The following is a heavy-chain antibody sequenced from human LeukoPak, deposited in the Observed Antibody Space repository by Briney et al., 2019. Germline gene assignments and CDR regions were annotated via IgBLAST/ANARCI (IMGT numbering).Heavy chain of an antibody. V-gene: IGHV4-34*01. D-gene: IGHD3-9*01. CDR3: ARGSDYDILTGSPTTNWFDP. CDR2: INHSGST. CDR1: GGSFSGYY. J-gene: IGHJ5*02. Sequence: SETLSLTCAVYGGSFSGYYWSWIRQPPGKGLEWIGEINHSGSTNYNPSLKSRVTISVDTSKNQFSLKLSSVTAADTAVYYCARGSDYDILTGSPTTNWFDPWSQGTLVTVSS.